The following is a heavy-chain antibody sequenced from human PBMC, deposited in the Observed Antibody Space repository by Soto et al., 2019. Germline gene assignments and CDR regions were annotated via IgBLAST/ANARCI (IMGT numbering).Heavy chain of an antibody. CDR3: ARAAVACLVHNWFDP. CDR2: INHSGST. D-gene: IGHD6-19*01. V-gene: IGHV4-34*01. CDR1: GGSFSGYY. J-gene: IGHJ5*02. Sequence: QVQLQQWGAGLLKPSETLSLTCAVYGGSFSGYYWSWIRQPPGKGLEWIGEINHSGSTNYNPSLKSRVTISVDTSKNQFSLKLSSVTAAYTAVYYCARAAVACLVHNWFDPWGQGTLVTVSS.